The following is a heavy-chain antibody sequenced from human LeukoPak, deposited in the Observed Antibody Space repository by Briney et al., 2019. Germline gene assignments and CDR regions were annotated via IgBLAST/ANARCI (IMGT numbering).Heavy chain of an antibody. J-gene: IGHJ4*02. CDR3: ARDVVAAAGSWDY. D-gene: IGHD6-13*01. CDR2: INHSGST. Sequence: PSETLSLTCAVYGGSFSGYYWSWIRQPPGKGLGWIGEINHSGSTNYNPSLKSRVTISVDTSKNQFSLKLSSVTAADTAVYYCARDVVAAAGSWDYWGQGTLVTVSS. CDR1: GGSFSGYY. V-gene: IGHV4-34*01.